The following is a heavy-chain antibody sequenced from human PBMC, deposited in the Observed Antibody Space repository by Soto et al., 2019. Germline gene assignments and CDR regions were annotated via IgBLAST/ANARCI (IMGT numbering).Heavy chain of an antibody. V-gene: IGHV3-21*01. Sequence: GGSLRLSCAASGFTFSSYSMNWVRQAPGKGLEWVSSISSSSSYIYYADSVKGRFTISRDNAKNSLYLQMNSLRAEDTAVYYCARGIVGAPLAHFDYWGQGTLVTVSS. CDR2: ISSSSSYI. J-gene: IGHJ4*02. CDR3: ARGIVGAPLAHFDY. CDR1: GFTFSSYS. D-gene: IGHD1-26*01.